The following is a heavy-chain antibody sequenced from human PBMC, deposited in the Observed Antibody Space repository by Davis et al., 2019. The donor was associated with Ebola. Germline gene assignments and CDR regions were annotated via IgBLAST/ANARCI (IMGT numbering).Heavy chain of an antibody. CDR1: GGTFSSYA. CDR3: ARDLHCSSTSCPMDYGMDV. D-gene: IGHD2-2*01. Sequence: AASVKVSCKASGGTFSSYAISWVRQAPGQGLEWMGGIIPIFGTANYAQKFRGRVTITADESTSTAYMELSSLRSEDTAVYYCARDLHCSSTSCPMDYGMDVWGQGTTVTVSS. V-gene: IGHV1-69*13. J-gene: IGHJ6*02. CDR2: IIPIFGTA.